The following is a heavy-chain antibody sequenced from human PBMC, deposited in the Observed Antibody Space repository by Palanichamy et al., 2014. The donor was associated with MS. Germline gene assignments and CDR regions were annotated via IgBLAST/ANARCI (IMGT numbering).Heavy chain of an antibody. J-gene: IGHJ3*02. CDR1: ADSVSSGSYY. D-gene: IGHD3-22*01. Sequence: QLQLQESGPGLVKPSQTLSLTCTASADSVSSGSYYWGWIRQSPGKGLEWIGSMYYSGKTYYNPSLKSRVTISVDTSKNHLSLKLNSVTAADTAVYCCARRSLSLIVVVITPGPFDIWGQGTKVTVSS. CDR2: MYYSGKT. V-gene: IGHV4-39*02. CDR3: ARRSLSLIVVVITPGPFDI.